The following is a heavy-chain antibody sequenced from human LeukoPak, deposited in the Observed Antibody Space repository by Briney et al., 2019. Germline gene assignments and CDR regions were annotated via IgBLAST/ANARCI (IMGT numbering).Heavy chain of an antibody. V-gene: IGHV3-23*01. CDR1: GFTFSNAW. J-gene: IGHJ4*02. D-gene: IGHD3-22*01. CDR3: AKGHADSSGYYYFDS. CDR2: IRGNADTT. Sequence: PGGSLRLSCAVSGFTFSNAWMSWVRQAPGKGLEWVSGIRGNADTTYYADSVKGRFSIFRDNSKNMLYLQMNSLRVEDTAVYYCAKGHADSSGYYYFDSWGQGTLVTVPS.